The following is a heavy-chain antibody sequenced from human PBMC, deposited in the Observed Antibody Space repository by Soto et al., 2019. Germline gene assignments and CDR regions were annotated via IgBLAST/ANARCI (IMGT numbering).Heavy chain of an antibody. CDR2: IGGSTGTI. CDR3: AREGLSSNWLNWFDP. V-gene: IGHV3-48*01. D-gene: IGHD6-13*01. CDR1: GFTFSNYP. Sequence: EVQLVESGGGLVQPGGSLRLSCAASGFTFSNYPMNWVRQAPGKGLEWLSYIGGSTGTIFYADSVKGRFTISRDNAKNSLYLQMNSLRAEATAVYYCAREGLSSNWLNWFDPWGQGTLVTVSS. J-gene: IGHJ5*02.